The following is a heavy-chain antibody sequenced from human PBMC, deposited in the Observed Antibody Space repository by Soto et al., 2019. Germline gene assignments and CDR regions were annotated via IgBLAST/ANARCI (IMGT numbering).Heavy chain of an antibody. V-gene: IGHV3-30*18. D-gene: IGHD6-19*01. CDR3: AKGTAVARQHFAN. CDR1: GFTFSGFD. J-gene: IGHJ4*02. Sequence: QVQLVESGGGVVQPERSLRLSCATSGFTFSGFDMYWVCEAPGKGLEWVAVISGDGSDNYYPGSVQGRFTISRDNTKNAHYLQMNSLRTEDTAVYYCAKGTAVARQHFANWGQGTLVTVSS. CDR2: ISGDGSDN.